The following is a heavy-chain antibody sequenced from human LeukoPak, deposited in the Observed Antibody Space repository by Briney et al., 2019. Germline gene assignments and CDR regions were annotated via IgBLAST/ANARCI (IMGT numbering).Heavy chain of an antibody. CDR3: ARGMVREIYYYYYMDV. J-gene: IGHJ6*03. CDR1: GGSISSSSYY. V-gene: IGHV4-39*07. D-gene: IGHD3-10*01. Sequence: PSETLSLTCTVSGGSISSSSYYWGWIRQPPGKGLEWIGSIYYSGSTNYNPSLKSRVTISVDTSKNQFSLKLSSVTAADTAVYYCARGMVREIYYYYYMDVWGKGTTVTVSS. CDR2: IYYSGST.